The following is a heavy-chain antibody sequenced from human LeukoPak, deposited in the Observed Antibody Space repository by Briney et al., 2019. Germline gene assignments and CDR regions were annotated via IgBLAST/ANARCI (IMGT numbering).Heavy chain of an antibody. D-gene: IGHD7-27*01. Sequence: TPETLSLTCAVSGGSISSGSYSWSWIRQPPGKGLEWIGYIYPRGSTYYNPSLKSRVILSLDKSANQFSLNLSSVTAADTAVYYCARFSPRAMGNYLDFWGQGTLVTVSS. CDR2: IYPRGST. J-gene: IGHJ4*02. V-gene: IGHV4-30-2*01. CDR3: ARFSPRAMGNYLDF. CDR1: GGSISSGSYS.